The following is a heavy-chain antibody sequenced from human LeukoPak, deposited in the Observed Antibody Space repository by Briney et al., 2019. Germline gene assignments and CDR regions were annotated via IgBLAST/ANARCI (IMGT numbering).Heavy chain of an antibody. D-gene: IGHD1-1*01. V-gene: IGHV3-23*01. J-gene: IGHJ4*02. CDR2: ISGSGGST. Sequence: GGSLRLSCAASGFTFSSYAMSWVRQAPGKGLEWVSAISGSGGSTYYADSVKGRFTISTDNSKNTPYLQMNSLRAEDTAVYYCAKSGGINWHYFDYWGQGTLVTVSS. CDR1: GFTFSSYA. CDR3: AKSGGINWHYFDY.